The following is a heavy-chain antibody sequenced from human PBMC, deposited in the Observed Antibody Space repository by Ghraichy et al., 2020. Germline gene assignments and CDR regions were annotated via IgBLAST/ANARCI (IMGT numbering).Heavy chain of an antibody. CDR2: ISSSSSYI. V-gene: IGHV3-21*01. CDR3: AKDLDGLSAYFDY. J-gene: IGHJ4*02. Sequence: GGSLRLSCAASGFTFSSYSMNWVRQAPGKGLEWVSSISSSSSYIYYADSVKGRFTISRDNAKNSLYLQMNSLRAEDTAVYYCAKDLDGLSAYFDYWGQGTLVTVSS. D-gene: IGHD3/OR15-3a*01. CDR1: GFTFSSYS.